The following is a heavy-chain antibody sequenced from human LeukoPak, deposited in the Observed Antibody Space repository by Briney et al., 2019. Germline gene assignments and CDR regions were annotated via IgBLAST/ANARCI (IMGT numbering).Heavy chain of an antibody. CDR1: GCTFSGYA. V-gene: IGHV3-30*04. CDR3: ARDQRGYRNGLPYYYYYGMDV. CDR2: ISYDGRDK. D-gene: IGHD5-18*01. J-gene: IGHJ6*02. Sequence: PGGSLRLSCADSGCTFSGYAMHWVRQAPGKGLEWVAVISYDGRDKYYADSVKGRVTISRDNSKNTLYLQMNSLRPEDTAVYYCARDQRGYRNGLPYYYYYGMDVWGQGTTVTVTS.